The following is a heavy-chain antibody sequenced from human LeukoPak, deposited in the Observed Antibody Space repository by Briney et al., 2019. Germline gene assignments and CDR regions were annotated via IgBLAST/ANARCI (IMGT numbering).Heavy chain of an antibody. Sequence: GGSLRLSCAASGFTFSSYGMHWVRQAPGKGLEWVAFIRYDGSNKYYADSVKGRFTISRDNSKNTLYLQMNSLRAEDMAVYYCAKGPVVVPAAIDKNFDYWGQGTLVTVSS. V-gene: IGHV3-30*02. CDR3: AKGPVVVPAAIDKNFDY. J-gene: IGHJ4*02. D-gene: IGHD2-2*01. CDR2: IRYDGSNK. CDR1: GFTFSSYG.